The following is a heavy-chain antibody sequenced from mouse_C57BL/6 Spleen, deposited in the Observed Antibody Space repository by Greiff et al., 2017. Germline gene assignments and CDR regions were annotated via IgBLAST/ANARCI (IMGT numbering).Heavy chain of an antibody. CDR2: ISSGSSTI. V-gene: IGHV5-17*01. CDR3: ARRWLRGYFDY. Sequence: EVKLMESGGGLVKPGGSLKLSCAASGFTFSDYGMHWVRQAPEKGLEWVAYISSGSSTIYYADTVKGRFTISRDNAKNTLFLQMTSLRSEDTAMYYCARRWLRGYFDYWGQGTTLTVSS. D-gene: IGHD2-2*01. J-gene: IGHJ2*01. CDR1: GFTFSDYG.